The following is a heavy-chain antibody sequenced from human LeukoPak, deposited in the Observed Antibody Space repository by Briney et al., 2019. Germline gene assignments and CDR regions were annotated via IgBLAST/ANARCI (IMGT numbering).Heavy chain of an antibody. J-gene: IGHJ4*02. D-gene: IGHD3-22*01. V-gene: IGHV4-31*03. CDR2: IYYSGSA. CDR1: GGSISSAGYY. CDR3: AWRSYYYDSSGYTVYYFDS. Sequence: SETLSLTCTVSGGSISSAGYYWTWIRQRPGKGLEWIGYIYYSGSAYYNPSLKSRVTISIDTSKNQFSLKLTSVTAADTAVFYCAWRSYYYDSSGYTVYYFDSWGQGTLVTVSS.